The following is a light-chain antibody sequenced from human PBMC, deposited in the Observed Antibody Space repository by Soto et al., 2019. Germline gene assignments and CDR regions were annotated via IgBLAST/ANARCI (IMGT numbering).Light chain of an antibody. V-gene: IGLV1-40*01. CDR3: QSYDSSLSVV. CDR1: SSNIGAGYD. Sequence: QSVLTQPPSVSGAPGQRVTISCTGSSSNIGAGYDVHWYQQLPGTAPKLLIYGNSNRPSGVPDRFSGSKSGTSASLAITGLQAEYEAYYYCQSYDSSLSVVFGGGTKLTVL. CDR2: GNS. J-gene: IGLJ2*01.